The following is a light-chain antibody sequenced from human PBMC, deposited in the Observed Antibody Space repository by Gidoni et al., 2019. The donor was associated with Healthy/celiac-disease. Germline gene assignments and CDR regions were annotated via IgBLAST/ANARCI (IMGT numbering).Light chain of an antibody. V-gene: IGLV1-47*01. CDR3: AAWDDSLSGVV. CDR2: RNN. CDR1: SSNIGSNY. Sequence: QSVLTQPPSASGTHGQRVTISCSGSSSNIGSNYVYWYQQLPGTAPKLLIYRNNQRPSGVPARFSGSKSGTSASLAISGLRSEDEADYYCAAWDDSLSGVVVGGGTKLTVL. J-gene: IGLJ2*01.